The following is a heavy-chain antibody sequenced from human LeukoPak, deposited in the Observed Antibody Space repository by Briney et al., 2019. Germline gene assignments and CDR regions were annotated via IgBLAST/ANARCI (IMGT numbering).Heavy chain of an antibody. D-gene: IGHD4-17*01. CDR1: GYTFTSYG. J-gene: IGHJ6*02. CDR3: ARDKDDYGDYSPYYCGMDV. Sequence: ASVKVSCKASGYTFTSYGISWVRQAPGQGLEWMGWISAYNGNTNYAQKLQGRVTMTTDTSTSTAYMELRSLRSDDTAVYYCARDKDDYGDYSPYYCGMDVWGQGTTVTVSS. V-gene: IGHV1-18*01. CDR2: ISAYNGNT.